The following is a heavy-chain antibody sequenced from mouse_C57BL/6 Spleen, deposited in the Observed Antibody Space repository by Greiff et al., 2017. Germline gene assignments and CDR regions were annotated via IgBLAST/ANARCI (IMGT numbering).Heavy chain of an antibody. CDR2: IDPSDSYT. CDR3: ARGGLLFWYFDV. Sequence: QVQLKQPGAELVMPGASVKLSCKASGYTFTSYWMHWVKQRPGQGLEWIGEIDPSDSYTNYNQKFKGKSTLTVDKSSSTAYMQLSSLTSEDFAVYYCARGGLLFWYFDVWGTGTTVTVSS. V-gene: IGHV1-69*01. CDR1: GYTFTSYW. J-gene: IGHJ1*03.